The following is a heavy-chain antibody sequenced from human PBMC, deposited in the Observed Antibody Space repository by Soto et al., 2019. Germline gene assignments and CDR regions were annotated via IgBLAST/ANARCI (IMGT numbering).Heavy chain of an antibody. Sequence: PSETLSLTCTVSGGSISSSSYYWGWIRQPPGTGLEWIGEINHSGSTNYNPSLKSRVTISVDTSKNQFSLKLTSVTAADTAVYYCARLHTLFYDFWSGPLREKHGMDVWGQGTTVTVSS. CDR2: INHSGST. J-gene: IGHJ6*02. D-gene: IGHD3-3*01. CDR3: ARLHTLFYDFWSGPLREKHGMDV. V-gene: IGHV4-39*01. CDR1: GGSISSSSYY.